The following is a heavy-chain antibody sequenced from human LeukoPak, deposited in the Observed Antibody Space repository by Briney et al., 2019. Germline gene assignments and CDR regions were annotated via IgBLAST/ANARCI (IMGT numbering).Heavy chain of an antibody. CDR3: ARDRNADFWSGYYTNYFDY. Sequence: GGSLRLSCAASGFTFSSYGMNWVRQAPGKGLEWVANIKEDGSEKYYVDSVKGRFTISRDNAKNSLYLQMNSLRAEDTAVYYCARDRNADFWSGYYTNYFDYWGQGTLVTVSS. J-gene: IGHJ4*02. D-gene: IGHD3-3*01. CDR2: IKEDGSEK. CDR1: GFTFSSYG. V-gene: IGHV3-7*01.